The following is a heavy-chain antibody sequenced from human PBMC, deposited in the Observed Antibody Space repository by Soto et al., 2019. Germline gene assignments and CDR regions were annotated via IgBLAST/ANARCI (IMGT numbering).Heavy chain of an antibody. D-gene: IGHD3-10*01. CDR3: VRADTLGFGPTYYYYYYGMDV. CDR2: IYHSGST. Sequence: SETLSLTCAVSGGSISSSNWWSWVRQPPGKGQEWIGEIYHSGSTNYNPSLKNRVTISVDKSKNQFSLKLSSVTAADTAVYYCVRADTLGFGPTYYYYYYGMDVWGQGTTVTVSS. J-gene: IGHJ6*02. V-gene: IGHV4-4*02. CDR1: GGSISSSNW.